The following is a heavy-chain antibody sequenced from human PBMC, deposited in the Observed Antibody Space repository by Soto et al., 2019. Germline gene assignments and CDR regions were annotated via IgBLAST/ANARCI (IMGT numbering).Heavy chain of an antibody. J-gene: IGHJ4*02. CDR3: ARVRGGGPFAD. V-gene: IGHV4-31*03. D-gene: IGHD1-26*01. Sequence: SETLSLTFTVSGGSISSGGYYWSCIRQHPWKGMEWIGYIYYSGSTYYNPSLKSRVTISVDTSKNQFSLKLTSVNAADTDVYYCARVRGGGPFADWGQGTLVPVSS. CDR1: GGSISSGGYY. CDR2: IYYSGST.